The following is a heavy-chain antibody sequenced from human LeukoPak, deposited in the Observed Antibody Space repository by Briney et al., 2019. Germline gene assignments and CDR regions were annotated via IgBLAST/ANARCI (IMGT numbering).Heavy chain of an antibody. D-gene: IGHD3-22*01. CDR3: ARQHYYDSSGYYCLDY. J-gene: IGHJ4*02. V-gene: IGHV5-51*01. CDR1: GYNFTSYW. CDR2: IYPGDSDT. Sequence: GESLEISCKGSGYNFTSYWIGWVRQVPGKGLEWMGIIYPGDSDTRYSPSFQGQVTISADKSISTAYLQWSSLKASDTAMYYCARQHYYDSSGYYCLDYWGQGTLVTVSS.